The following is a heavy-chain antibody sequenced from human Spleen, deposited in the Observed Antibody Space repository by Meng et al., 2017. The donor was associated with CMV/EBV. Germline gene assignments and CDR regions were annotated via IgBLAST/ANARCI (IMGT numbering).Heavy chain of an antibody. J-gene: IGHJ3*02. V-gene: IGHV3-30*02. Sequence: GGSRRLPCTASGFTFSTCGMHWVRQAPGMGLEWLTFIHYDGTNKYYADSVKGRFTISRDNSKNTLYLQMNSLRAEDTAVYYCASYSSSPMKDAFDIWGQGTMVTVSS. CDR2: IHYDGTNK. CDR1: GFTFSTCG. CDR3: ASYSSSPMKDAFDI. D-gene: IGHD6-13*01.